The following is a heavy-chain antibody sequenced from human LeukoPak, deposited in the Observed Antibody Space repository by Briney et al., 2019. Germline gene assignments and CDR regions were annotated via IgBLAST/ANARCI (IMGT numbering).Heavy chain of an antibody. CDR2: IKQDGSEK. Sequence: GGSLRLSCAAPGFTFSSYWMSWVRQAPGKGLEWVANIKQDGSEKYYVDSVKGRFTISRDNAKNSLYLQMNSLRAEDTAVYYCARDYYDSSGYYLDYWGQGTLVTVSS. D-gene: IGHD3-22*01. V-gene: IGHV3-7*01. CDR3: ARDYYDSSGYYLDY. CDR1: GFTFSSYW. J-gene: IGHJ4*02.